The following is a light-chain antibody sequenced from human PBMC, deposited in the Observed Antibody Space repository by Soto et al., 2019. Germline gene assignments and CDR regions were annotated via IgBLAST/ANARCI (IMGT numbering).Light chain of an antibody. Sequence: SYELTQLASVSVSPGQTASITCSGDKLGNRYACWYQQKAGQSPVLVIYQDNKRPSGIPERFSGSNSGNTATLTISGTQAMDEADYYCQAWEGSTANVVFGGGTKLTVL. CDR2: QDN. J-gene: IGLJ2*01. V-gene: IGLV3-1*01. CDR1: KLGNRY. CDR3: QAWEGSTANVV.